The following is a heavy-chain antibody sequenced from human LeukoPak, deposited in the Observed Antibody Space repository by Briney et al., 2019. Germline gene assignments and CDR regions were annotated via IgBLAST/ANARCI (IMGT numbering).Heavy chain of an antibody. CDR2: ISGDGGTT. CDR1: GFTFSSYA. Sequence: PGGSLRVSCAASGFTFSSYAMTWVRQAPGKGLEWVSVISGDGGTTFYADSVKGRFTISRDNSKNTLYLQMNSLRAEDTAVYYCAKDLRVYYDSSGYYYPEPFDYWGQGTLVTVSS. J-gene: IGHJ4*02. CDR3: AKDLRVYYDSSGYYYPEPFDY. D-gene: IGHD3-22*01. V-gene: IGHV3-23*01.